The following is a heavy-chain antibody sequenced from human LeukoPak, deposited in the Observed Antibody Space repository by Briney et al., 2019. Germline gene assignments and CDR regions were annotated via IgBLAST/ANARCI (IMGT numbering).Heavy chain of an antibody. CDR2: IYYAGGT. J-gene: IGHJ5*02. CDR3: AREDGSGTGNWFDP. V-gene: IGHV4-59*01. Sequence: SETLSLTCAVSGGSISSYYWTWIRQPPGKGLEWIGYIYYAGGTNYNPSLKSRVTISVDTSKNQFSLKLSSVTAADTAVYYCAREDGSGTGNWFDPWGQGTLVTVSS. CDR1: GGSISSYY. D-gene: IGHD3-10*01.